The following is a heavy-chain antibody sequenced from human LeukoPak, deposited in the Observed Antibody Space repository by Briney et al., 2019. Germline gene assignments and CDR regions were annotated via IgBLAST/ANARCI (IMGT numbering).Heavy chain of an antibody. D-gene: IGHD6-6*01. CDR1: GYTFTGYY. Sequence: ASVKVSCKASGYTFTGYYMHWVRQAPGQGLEWMGWINPNSGGTNYAQKFQGRVTMTRDTSISTAYMELSRLRSDDTAVYYCARNIAARRHYYYYMDVWGKGTTVTVSS. V-gene: IGHV1-2*02. CDR2: INPNSGGT. CDR3: ARNIAARRHYYYYMDV. J-gene: IGHJ6*03.